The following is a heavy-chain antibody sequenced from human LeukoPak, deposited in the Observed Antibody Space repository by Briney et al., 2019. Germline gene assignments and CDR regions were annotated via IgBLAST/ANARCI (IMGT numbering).Heavy chain of an antibody. CDR1: GYSISSGYY. CDR3: ARWDYDYVWGSYRFDY. Sequence: PSETLSLTCAVSGYSISSGYYWGWIRQPPRKGLEWIGSIYHSGSTYYNPSLKSRVTISVDTSKNQFSLKLSSVTAADTAVYYCARWDYDYVWGSYRFDYWGQGTLVTVSS. V-gene: IGHV4-38-2*01. J-gene: IGHJ4*02. D-gene: IGHD3-16*02. CDR2: IYHSGST.